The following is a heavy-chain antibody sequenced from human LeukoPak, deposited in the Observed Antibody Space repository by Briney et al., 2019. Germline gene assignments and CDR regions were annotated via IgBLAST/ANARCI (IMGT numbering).Heavy chain of an antibody. J-gene: IGHJ4*02. V-gene: IGHV1-2*02. CDR3: ALMLRGVIYHFDS. D-gene: IGHD3-10*01. Sequence: GASVKVSCKASGYTFTGYYMHWVRQAPGQGLEWMGWIDPNSGGTNYARKFEGRVTMTRDTSISTDYMELGRLKSDDTAVYYCALMLRGVIYHFDSWGQGTLVTVSP. CDR2: IDPNSGGT. CDR1: GYTFTGYY.